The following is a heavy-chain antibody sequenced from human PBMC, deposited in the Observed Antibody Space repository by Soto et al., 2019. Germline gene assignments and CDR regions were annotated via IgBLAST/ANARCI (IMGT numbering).Heavy chain of an antibody. D-gene: IGHD2-15*01. CDR2: IYWDDDK. V-gene: IGHV2-5*02. J-gene: IGHJ4*02. CDR1: GFSLSSSGVG. CDR3: AHSRYYSATRGERITRFDY. Sequence: QITLKESGPTLVKPTQTLTLTCTFSGFSLSSSGVGVGWIRQPAGKALEWLALIYWDDDKRYSPYLKSRLTITKDISKKQVVLKMTNMDPVDTATYFCAHSRYYSATRGERITRFDYWGQGTLVTVSS.